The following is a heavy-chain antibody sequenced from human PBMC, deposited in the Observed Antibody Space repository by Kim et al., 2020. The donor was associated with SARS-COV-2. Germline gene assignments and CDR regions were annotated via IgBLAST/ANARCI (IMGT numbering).Heavy chain of an antibody. D-gene: IGHD3-3*01. Sequence: GGSLRLSCAASGFTFSSYSMNWVRQAPGKGLEWVSSISGSSGSIYYADSVKGRFTISRDNAKNSLYLQMNSLRAEDTAVYYCARDGGLTIFGLVTADYGMDVWGQGTTVTVSS. J-gene: IGHJ6*02. CDR3: ARDGGLTIFGLVTADYGMDV. CDR1: GFTFSSYS. CDR2: ISGSSGSI. V-gene: IGHV3-21*01.